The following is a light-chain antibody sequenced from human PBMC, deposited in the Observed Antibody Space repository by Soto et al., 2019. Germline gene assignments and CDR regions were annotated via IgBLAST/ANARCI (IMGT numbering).Light chain of an antibody. CDR2: GAS. CDR3: QQYNNWHTST. CDR1: QSVSSN. Sequence: EIVMTHSPSTLSVSPGARSTLSCRASQSVSSNLALYQQKPGQAPRLLIYGASTRATGIPARFSGSGSGTEFTLTISSLQSEDFAVYYCQQYNNWHTSTFGGGTKVDIK. J-gene: IGKJ4*01. V-gene: IGKV3-15*01.